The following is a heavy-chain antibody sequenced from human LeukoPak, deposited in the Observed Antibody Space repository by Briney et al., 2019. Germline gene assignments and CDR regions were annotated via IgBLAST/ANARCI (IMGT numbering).Heavy chain of an antibody. CDR2: IYYSGST. CDR3: ARWYSNKGWFDP. J-gene: IGHJ5*02. D-gene: IGHD6-13*01. CDR1: GGSISSSTYH. V-gene: IGHV4-39*07. Sequence: SETLSLTCTVSGGSISSSTYHWGWIRQPPGKGLEWIGSIYYSGSTYNNASLQSRVTISQDTSKNQFSLKLSSVTAADTAAYYCARWYSNKGWFDPWGQGTLVTVSS.